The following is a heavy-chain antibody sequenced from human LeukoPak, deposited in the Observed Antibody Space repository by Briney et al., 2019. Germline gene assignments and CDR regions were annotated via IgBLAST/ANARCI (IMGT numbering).Heavy chain of an antibody. CDR2: LSGSGGST. V-gene: IGHV3-23*01. D-gene: IGHD6-19*01. CDR1: GFAFSSYA. J-gene: IGHJ4*02. CDR3: AKDRGWYFDY. Sequence: PGGSLRLSCAASGFAFSSYAMSWVRQAPGKGLEWVSALSGSGGSTYYADSVKGRFTISRDNSKNTLYLQMNSLRAEDTAVYYCAKDRGWYFDYWGQGTLVTVSS.